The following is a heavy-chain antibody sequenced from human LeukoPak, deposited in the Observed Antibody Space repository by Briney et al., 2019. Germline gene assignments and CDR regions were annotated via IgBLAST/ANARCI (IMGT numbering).Heavy chain of an antibody. Sequence: GVSVKVSCKASGYTFTGYYMHWVRQAPGQGLEWIGWISPTSGGTNYAQKFQGRVIMTRDTSISTAYMELSRLRSDDTAVYYCAREAYASGSFRTDYYCMDVGGKGTTVTISS. V-gene: IGHV1-2*02. CDR1: GYTFTGYY. CDR3: AREAYASGSFRTDYYCMDV. J-gene: IGHJ6*03. CDR2: ISPTSGGT. D-gene: IGHD3-10*01.